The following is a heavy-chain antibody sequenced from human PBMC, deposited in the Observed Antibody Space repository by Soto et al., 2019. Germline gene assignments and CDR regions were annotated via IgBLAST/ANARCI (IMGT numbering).Heavy chain of an antibody. D-gene: IGHD4-4*01. CDR2: FHYSGIS. J-gene: IGHJ4*02. Sequence: KPSETLSLTCTVSDASIRGYYWSWIRQPPGKGLEWIGYFHYSGISNYNSSLKSRVTMSLDTSKNQFSLKLSSVSAADTAIYYCARGASNWQYFDYWGQGALVTVPS. V-gene: IGHV4-59*01. CDR1: DASIRGYY. CDR3: ARGASNWQYFDY.